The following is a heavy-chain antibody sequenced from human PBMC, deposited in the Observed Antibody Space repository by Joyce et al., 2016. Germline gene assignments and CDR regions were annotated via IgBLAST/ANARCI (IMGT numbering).Heavy chain of an antibody. CDR3: ARKKYYGSGSYYKYYYYAMDV. CDR1: GFIFSNYT. D-gene: IGHD3-10*01. V-gene: IGHV3-48*04. Sequence: EVQLVESGGGLVQPGGSLRLSCAASGFIFSNYTMKWVRQVPGKGLEWVSHISRSSRTIYYAESMKGRFTISRDNAKNSLYLQMNSLRAEDTAVYYCARKKYYGSGSYYKYYYYAMDVWGQGTTVTVSS. J-gene: IGHJ6*02. CDR2: ISRSSRTI.